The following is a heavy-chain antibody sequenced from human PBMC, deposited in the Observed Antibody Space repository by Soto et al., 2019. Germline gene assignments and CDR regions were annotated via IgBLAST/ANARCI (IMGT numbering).Heavy chain of an antibody. CDR2: IYDSGTT. V-gene: IGHV4-59*08. Sequence: QVQLQESGPGLVKPSETLSLTCTVSGGSISSYYWSWFRQSPEKGPEWIGYIYDSGTTNYNPSLQSRGTMSVDSSKNQVSLKLGSVTAAYTAVDYCARHDGGSIQRIWGQGTVVTVSS. D-gene: IGHD2-15*01. J-gene: IGHJ3*02. CDR3: ARHDGGSIQRI. CDR1: GGSISSYY.